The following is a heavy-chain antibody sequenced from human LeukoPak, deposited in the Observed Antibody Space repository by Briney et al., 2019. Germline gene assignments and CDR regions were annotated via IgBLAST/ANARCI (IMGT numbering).Heavy chain of an antibody. CDR3: ARGQERVLRFLEWLPSGWFDP. CDR1: GGSLSGYY. D-gene: IGHD3-3*01. CDR2: INHSGST. V-gene: IGHV4-34*01. J-gene: IGHJ5*02. Sequence: NPSETLSLTCAVYGGSLSGYYWSWIRQPPGKGLEWIGEINHSGSTNYNPSLKSRVTISVDTSKNQFSLRLSSVTAADTAVYYCARGQERVLRFLEWLPSGWFDPWGQGTLVTVSS.